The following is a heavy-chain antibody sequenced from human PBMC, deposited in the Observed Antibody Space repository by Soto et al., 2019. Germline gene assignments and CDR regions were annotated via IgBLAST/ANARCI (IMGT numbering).Heavy chain of an antibody. CDR2: SSATGAGT. CDR1: GFTFSSYG. D-gene: IGHD2-21*01. V-gene: IGHV3-23*01. J-gene: IGHJ4*02. CDR3: ARERLEALKNILPYFDN. Sequence: GGSLRLSCAASGFTFSSYGMTWVRQAPGKGLEWVSFSSATGAGTYYADSVKGRFTISRDNSKNTLYLQMTSLRADDTAVYYCARERLEALKNILPYFDNWGQGSLVTVSS.